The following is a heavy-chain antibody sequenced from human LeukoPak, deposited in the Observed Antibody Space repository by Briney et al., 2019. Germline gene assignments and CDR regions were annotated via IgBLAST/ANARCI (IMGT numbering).Heavy chain of an antibody. J-gene: IGHJ3*02. CDR1: GFTFSSYA. CDR2: ISYDGSNK. D-gene: IGHD6-19*01. V-gene: IGHV3-30*04. CDR3: ARDCDGWYGLEYAFDI. Sequence: GGSLRLSCAASGFTFSSYAMHWVRQAPGKGLEWVAVISYDGSNKYYADSVKGRFTISRDNSKNTLYLQMNSLRAEDTAVYYCARDCDGWYGLEYAFDIWGQGTMVTVSS.